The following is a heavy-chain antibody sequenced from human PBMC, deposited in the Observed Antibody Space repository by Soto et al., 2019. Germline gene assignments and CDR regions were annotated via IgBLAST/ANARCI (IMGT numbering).Heavy chain of an antibody. CDR3: ARRGQTTYYDILIGYSLPRDYYYYDMGV. CDR2: IYYSGSP. Sequence: PGKGLEWIGSIYYSGSPYYNPSLKSRVSISVDTSKNQFSLKLSSVTAADTAVYYCARRGQTTYYDILIGYSLPRDYYYYDMGVWGKGPTLSV. D-gene: IGHD3-9*01. V-gene: IGHV4-39*01. J-gene: IGHJ6*03.